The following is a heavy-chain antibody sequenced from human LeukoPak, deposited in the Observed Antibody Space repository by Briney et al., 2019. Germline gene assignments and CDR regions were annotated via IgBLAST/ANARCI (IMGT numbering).Heavy chain of an antibody. V-gene: IGHV3-64D*09. CDR3: VKDDSYYYDSSGRDS. D-gene: IGHD3-22*01. J-gene: IGHJ4*02. Sequence: GGSLRPSCAASGFTFSSYAMSWARQAPGKGLEYVSAITSNGDTTYYADSVKGRVTISRDNSKNTLYLQMSSLRAEDTAVYYCVKDDSYYYDSSGRDSWGQGTLVTVSS. CDR2: ITSNGDTT. CDR1: GFTFSSYA.